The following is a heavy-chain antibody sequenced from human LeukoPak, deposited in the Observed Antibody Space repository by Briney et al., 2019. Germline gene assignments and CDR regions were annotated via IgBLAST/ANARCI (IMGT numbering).Heavy chain of an antibody. CDR2: IKQDGSEK. Sequence: GGSLRLSCAASGFTLSSYWMSWVRQAPGKGLEWVANIKQDGSEKYYVDSVKGRFAISRDNAKNSLYLQMNSLRAEDTAVYYCARVLTGSSDYWGQGTLVTVSS. CDR1: GFTLSSYW. V-gene: IGHV3-7*01. D-gene: IGHD1-26*01. J-gene: IGHJ4*02. CDR3: ARVLTGSSDY.